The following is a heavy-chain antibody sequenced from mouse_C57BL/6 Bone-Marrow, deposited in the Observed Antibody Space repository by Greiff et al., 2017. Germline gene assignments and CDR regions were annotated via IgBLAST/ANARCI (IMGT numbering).Heavy chain of an antibody. CDR1: GYTFTSYW. V-gene: IGHV1-61*01. CDR3: ARSFGWYCYGSSYYAMDY. D-gene: IGHD1-1*01. Sequence: QVQLQQPGAELVRPGSSVKLSCKASGYTFTSYWMDWVKQRPGQGLEWIGNIYPSDSETHYNQKFKDKATLTVDKSSSTAYMQLSSLTSEDSAIYYCARSFGWYCYGSSYYAMDYWGQGTSVTVSS. J-gene: IGHJ4*01. CDR2: IYPSDSET.